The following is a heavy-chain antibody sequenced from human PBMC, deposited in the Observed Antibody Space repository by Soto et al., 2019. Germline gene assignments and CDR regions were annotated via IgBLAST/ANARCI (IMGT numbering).Heavy chain of an antibody. J-gene: IGHJ4*02. CDR3: ARAGYSYGYGVDY. D-gene: IGHD5-18*01. CDR1: GFTFSSYA. V-gene: IGHV3-30-3*01. CDR2: ISYDGSNK. Sequence: GGSLRLSCAASGFTFSSYAMHWVRQAPGKGLEWVAVISYDGSNKYYADSVKGRFTISRDNSKNTLYLQMNSLRAEDTAVYYCARAGYSYGYGVDYWGQGTLVTVSS.